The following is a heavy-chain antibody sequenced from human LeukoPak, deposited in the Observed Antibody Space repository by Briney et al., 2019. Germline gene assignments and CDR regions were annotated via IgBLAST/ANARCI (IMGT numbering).Heavy chain of an antibody. J-gene: IGHJ5*02. CDR2: IYYTGRT. CDR1: GGSISSSSHS. V-gene: IGHV4-39*01. D-gene: IGHD6-13*01. CDR3: AQSLGSSNWIGNWFDP. Sequence: SETLSLTCTVSGGSISSSSHSCGWIRQPPGKGLEWTGSIYYTGRTYYNPSLKSRVTISVDTSKNQFSLKLSSVTAADTAVYYCAQSLGSSNWIGNWFDPWGQGTLVTVSS.